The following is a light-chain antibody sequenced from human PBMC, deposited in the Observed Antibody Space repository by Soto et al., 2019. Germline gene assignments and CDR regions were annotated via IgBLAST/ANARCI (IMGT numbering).Light chain of an antibody. V-gene: IGKV3-15*01. CDR1: QSVSSN. CDR3: QQYNNWPQT. J-gene: IGKJ1*01. CDR2: GAS. Sequence: EVVMTQSPATLSVSPGERAPLSCRASQSVSSNLAWYQQKPGQAPRLLIYGASTRATGIPARFSGSGSGTEFTLTISSLQSEGFAVYSCQQYNNWPQTFGQGAKGDIK.